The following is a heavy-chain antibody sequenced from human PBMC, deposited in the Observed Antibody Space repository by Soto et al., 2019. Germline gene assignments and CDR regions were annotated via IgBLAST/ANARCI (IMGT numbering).Heavy chain of an antibody. CDR2: ISYDGCNK. CDR3: ARDGKTSYDILTGYYNVDYYYGMDV. Sequence: QVQLVESGGGVVQPGRSLRLSCAASGFTFSSYAMHWVRQAPGTGLEWVAVISYDGCNKYYADSVKGRFTISRDNSKNTLDLQMNSLRAEDTAVYYCARDGKTSYDILTGYYNVDYYYGMDVWGQGTTVTVSS. D-gene: IGHD3-9*01. J-gene: IGHJ6*02. V-gene: IGHV3-30-3*01. CDR1: GFTFSSYA.